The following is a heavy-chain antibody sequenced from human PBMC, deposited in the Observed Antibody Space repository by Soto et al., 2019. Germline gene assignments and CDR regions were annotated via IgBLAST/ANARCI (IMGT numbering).Heavy chain of an antibody. Sequence: SETLSLTCAVYGGSFSGYYWSWIRQPPGKGLEWIGEINHSGSTNYNPSLKSRVTISVDTSKNQFSLKLSSVTAADTAVYYCARGLRSSALRLKSSPFDYWGQGTLVTVSS. V-gene: IGHV4-34*01. CDR3: ARGLRSSALRLKSSPFDY. D-gene: IGHD6-6*01. CDR2: INHSGST. CDR1: GGSFSGYY. J-gene: IGHJ4*02.